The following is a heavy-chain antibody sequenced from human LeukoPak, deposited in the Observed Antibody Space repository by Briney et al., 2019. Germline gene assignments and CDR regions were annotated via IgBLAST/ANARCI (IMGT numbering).Heavy chain of an antibody. CDR3: ARGRDGYNFLNRGEYYYFDY. CDR2: FYTSGST. Sequence: SETLSLTCTVSGGSIRTFYWSWLRQPAGKGLEWIGRFYTSGSTNYNPSLKSRVTISVDTSKNQFSLKLNSVTAADTAVYYCARGRDGYNFLNRGEYYYFDYWGQGTLVTVSS. D-gene: IGHD5-24*01. V-gene: IGHV4-4*07. J-gene: IGHJ4*02. CDR1: GGSIRTFY.